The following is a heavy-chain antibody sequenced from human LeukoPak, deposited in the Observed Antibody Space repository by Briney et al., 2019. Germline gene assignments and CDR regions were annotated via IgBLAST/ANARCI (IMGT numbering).Heavy chain of an antibody. CDR3: ARAFRMYALHNWFDP. CDR1: GGSISSYY. J-gene: IGHJ5*02. V-gene: IGHV4-4*07. CDR2: IYTSGST. Sequence: SETLSLTCTVSGGSISSYYWSWIRQLAGKGLEWIGRIYTSGSTNYNPSLKSRVTMSVDTSENQFSLKLSSVTAADTAVYYCARAFRMYALHNWFDPWGQGTLVTVSS. D-gene: IGHD2-8*01.